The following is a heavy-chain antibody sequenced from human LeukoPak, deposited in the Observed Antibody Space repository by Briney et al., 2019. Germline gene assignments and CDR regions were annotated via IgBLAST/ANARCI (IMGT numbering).Heavy chain of an antibody. CDR2: ISGSGGST. V-gene: IGHV3-23*01. J-gene: IGHJ4*02. Sequence: GGSLRLSCAVSGFIFDDYAMSWVRQAPGKGLEWVSAISGSGGSTDYADSVKGRFTISRDNSKNTLYLQMNSLRAGDTAVYYCAKDSSGYYSYYFDYWGQGTLVTVSS. D-gene: IGHD3-22*01. CDR3: AKDSSGYYSYYFDY. CDR1: GFIFDDYA.